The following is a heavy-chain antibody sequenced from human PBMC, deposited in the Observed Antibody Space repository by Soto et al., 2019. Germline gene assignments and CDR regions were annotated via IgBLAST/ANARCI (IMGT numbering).Heavy chain of an antibody. D-gene: IGHD3-9*01. Sequence: ASVKVSCKASGGTFSSYTISWVRQAPGQGLEWMGRIIPILGIANYAQKFQGRVTITADKSTSTAYMELSSLRSEDTAVYYCARDDGSEQQHPHDWLLFGWGQGTLVTVSS. J-gene: IGHJ4*02. CDR2: IIPILGIA. V-gene: IGHV1-69*04. CDR3: ARDDGSEQQHPHDWLLFG. CDR1: GGTFSSYT.